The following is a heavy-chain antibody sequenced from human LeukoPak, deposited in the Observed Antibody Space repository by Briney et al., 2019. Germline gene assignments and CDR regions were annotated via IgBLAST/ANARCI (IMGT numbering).Heavy chain of an antibody. CDR2: ISSSSNYI. CDR3: ARGSYDHFDY. V-gene: IGHV3-21*01. CDR1: GFTFSSYT. D-gene: IGHD5-12*01. Sequence: PGGSLRLSCAASGFTFSSYTMNWVRQTPGKGLEWVSSISSSSNYIYYADSVKGRFTISRDNAKNSLYLQMISLRAEDTAVYYCARGSYDHFDYWGQGTLVSVSS. J-gene: IGHJ4*02.